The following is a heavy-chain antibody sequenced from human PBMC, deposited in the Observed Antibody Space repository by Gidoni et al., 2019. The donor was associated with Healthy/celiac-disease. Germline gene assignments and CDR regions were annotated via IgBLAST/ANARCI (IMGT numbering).Heavy chain of an antibody. CDR2: INHSGGST. V-gene: IGHV1-46*01. Sequence: QVQLVQSGAEVKKPGASVKVSCKASGYTFTSYYMHWVRQAPGQGLAWMGIINHSGGSTSYAQKFQGRVTMTRDTSTSTVYMELSSLRSEDTAVYYCVLEDYYYYGMDVWGQGTTVTVSS. D-gene: IGHD1-1*01. CDR3: VLEDYYYYGMDV. CDR1: GYTFTSYY. J-gene: IGHJ6*02.